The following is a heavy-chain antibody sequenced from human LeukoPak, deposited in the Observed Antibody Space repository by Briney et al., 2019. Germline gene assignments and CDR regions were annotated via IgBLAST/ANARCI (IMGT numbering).Heavy chain of an antibody. J-gene: IGHJ4*02. V-gene: IGHV1-2*02. Sequence: ASVKVSCKASGYTFIDYYMHWVRKAPGQGLEWMVWINPKTGGTRCSQKFEGRVTMTRDRSISTASMEVTGLESDDTAVYYCARSSGFSRFDYWGQGALVTVSS. CDR1: GYTFIDYY. CDR2: INPKTGGT. D-gene: IGHD6-19*01. CDR3: ARSSGFSRFDY.